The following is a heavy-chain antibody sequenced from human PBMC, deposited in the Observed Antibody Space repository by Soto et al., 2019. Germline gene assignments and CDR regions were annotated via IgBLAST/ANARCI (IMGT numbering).Heavy chain of an antibody. CDR2: ISYDGRKK. Sequence: QVQLVESGGGVVQPGRSLVLSCAASGFTFSNYDMHWVRQAPGKGLEWVAVISYDGRKKYYPDSVKGRFTISRDNAKNTLFLQMNSLRTEDTAIYYCAKDGENWGQGALVTVSS. J-gene: IGHJ4*02. CDR1: GFTFSNYD. CDR3: AKDGEN. V-gene: IGHV3-30*04. D-gene: IGHD3-10*01.